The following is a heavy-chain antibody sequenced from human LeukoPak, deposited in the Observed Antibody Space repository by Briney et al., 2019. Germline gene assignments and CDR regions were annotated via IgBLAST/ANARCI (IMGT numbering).Heavy chain of an antibody. D-gene: IGHD6-19*01. CDR3: GGYGSRVI. J-gene: IGHJ3*02. CDR1: GFTFDDYA. V-gene: IGHV3-74*01. Sequence: PGRSLRLSCAASGFTFDDYAMHWVRQAPGKGLVWVSRIYSDDRSATTYADSVKGRFTISRDNAKNTLYLQMNSLRVEDTAVYYCGGYGSRVIWGQGTMVTVSS. CDR2: IYSDDRSAT.